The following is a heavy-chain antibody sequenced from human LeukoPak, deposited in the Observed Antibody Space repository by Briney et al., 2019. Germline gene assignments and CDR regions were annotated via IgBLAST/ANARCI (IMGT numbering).Heavy chain of an antibody. J-gene: IGHJ5*02. Sequence: ASVKVSCKASGYTFTGYYMHWVRQAPGQGLEWMGWINPNSGGTNYAQKLQGRVTMTRDTSISTAYMELSRLRSDDTAVYYCARLYYDILTGFFDPWGQGTLVTVSS. CDR1: GYTFTGYY. D-gene: IGHD3-9*01. V-gene: IGHV1-2*02. CDR3: ARLYYDILTGFFDP. CDR2: INPNSGGT.